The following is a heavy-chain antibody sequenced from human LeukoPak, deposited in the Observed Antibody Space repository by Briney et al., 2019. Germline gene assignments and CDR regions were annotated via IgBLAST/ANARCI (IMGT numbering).Heavy chain of an antibody. CDR2: IYYSGST. D-gene: IGHD4-17*01. J-gene: IGHJ4*02. CDR1: SGSISSYY. V-gene: IGHV4-59*01. Sequence: PSETLSLTCTVSSGSISSYYWSWIRQPPGKGLEWIGYIYYSGSTNYNPSLKSRVTISVDTSKNQFSLKLSSVTAADTAVYYCARVRYGDCFDYWGRGTLVTVSS. CDR3: ARVRYGDCFDY.